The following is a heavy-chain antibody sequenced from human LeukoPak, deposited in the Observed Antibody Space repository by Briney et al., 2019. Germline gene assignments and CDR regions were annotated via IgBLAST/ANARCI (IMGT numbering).Heavy chain of an antibody. Sequence: PGGSLRLSCAASGFTVSSNYMSWVRQAPGKGLEWIGEINHSGSTNYNPSLKRRVTISVDTSKNQFSLKLSSVTAADTAVYYCARNRGGYSSSPSSLDYWGQGTLVTVSS. CDR2: INHSGST. CDR1: GFTVSSNY. CDR3: ARNRGGYSSSPSSLDY. D-gene: IGHD6-6*01. J-gene: IGHJ4*02. V-gene: IGHV4-34*01.